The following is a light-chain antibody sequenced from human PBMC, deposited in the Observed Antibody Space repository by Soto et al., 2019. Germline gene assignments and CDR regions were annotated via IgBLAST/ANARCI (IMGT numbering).Light chain of an antibody. J-gene: IGKJ1*01. CDR1: QSVSSN. CDR2: VAS. Sequence: EIVMTQSPATLSVSPGERATLSCRASQSVSSNLAWYQQKPGQAPRLLIYVASTRATGIPARFSGSGSGTAFTLTISSLQSEDFSVYYCQQYNNWWTFGQGTKLEIK. CDR3: QQYNNWWT. V-gene: IGKV3-15*01.